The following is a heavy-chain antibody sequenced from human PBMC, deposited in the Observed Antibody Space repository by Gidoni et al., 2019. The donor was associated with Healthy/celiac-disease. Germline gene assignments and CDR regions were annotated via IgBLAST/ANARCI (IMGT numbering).Heavy chain of an antibody. V-gene: IGHV4-4*02. Sequence: QVQLQESGPGLVKPSGTLSLTCAVSGGSLSSSNCWSWVRQPPGKGLEWIGEIYHSGSTNYNPSLRSRVTRSVDKDKNQFSLKLSSVTAADTAVYYCARDPLALTKSFDIWGQGTMVTVSS. CDR1: GGSLSSSNC. D-gene: IGHD2-8*01. J-gene: IGHJ3*02. CDR2: IYHSGST. CDR3: ARDPLALTKSFDI.